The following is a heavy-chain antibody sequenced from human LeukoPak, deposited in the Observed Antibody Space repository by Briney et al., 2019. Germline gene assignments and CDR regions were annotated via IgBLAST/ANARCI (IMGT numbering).Heavy chain of an antibody. CDR1: GGTFSSYA. CDR2: IIPIFGTA. Sequence: GASVKVSCKASGGTFSSYAISWVRQAPGQGLEWMGGIIPIFGTANYAQKFQGRVTITAYKSTSTAYMELSSLRSEDTAVYYCARDVRPDYYDSSGYYSGFDYWGQGTLVTVSS. J-gene: IGHJ4*02. CDR3: ARDVRPDYYDSSGYYSGFDY. D-gene: IGHD3-22*01. V-gene: IGHV1-69*06.